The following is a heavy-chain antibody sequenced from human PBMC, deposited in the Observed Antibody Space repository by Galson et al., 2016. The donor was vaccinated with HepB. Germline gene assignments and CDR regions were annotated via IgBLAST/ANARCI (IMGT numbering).Heavy chain of an antibody. Sequence: SVKVSCKASGFTFTAYGISWVRQAPGQGLEWMGWINAYNGNTDYAQSFQGRVTMTTDTSTGTAYMELWNLISDDTALYYCARVLGGYDFYPWGQGTLVTVSS. CDR3: ARVLGGYDFYP. D-gene: IGHD5-12*01. V-gene: IGHV1-18*01. J-gene: IGHJ5*02. CDR1: GFTFTAYG. CDR2: INAYNGNT.